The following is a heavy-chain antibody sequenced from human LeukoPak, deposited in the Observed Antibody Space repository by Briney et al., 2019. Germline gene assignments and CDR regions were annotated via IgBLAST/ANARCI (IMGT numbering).Heavy chain of an antibody. D-gene: IGHD4-23*01. J-gene: IGHJ4*02. Sequence: GGSLRLSCAASGFTFSSYSMNWVRQAPGKGLEWVSYISSSSSTIFYVDSVKGRFAISRDNAKNSLYLQMNSLRDEDTAVYYCARVAAGYSVNYFDYWGQGTLVTVSS. CDR1: GFTFSSYS. CDR2: ISSSSSTI. CDR3: ARVAAGYSVNYFDY. V-gene: IGHV3-48*02.